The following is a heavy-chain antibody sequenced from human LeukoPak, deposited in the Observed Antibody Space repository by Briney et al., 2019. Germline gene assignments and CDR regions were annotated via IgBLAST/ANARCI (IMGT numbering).Heavy chain of an antibody. CDR2: INPNSGGT. CDR1: GYTFTGYY. CDR3: ARFSMSEDGDY. J-gene: IGHJ4*02. V-gene: IGHV1-2*06. D-gene: IGHD3-3*02. Sequence: ASVKVSCKASGYTFTGYYMHWVRQAPGQGLEWMGRINPNSGGTNYAQKFQGRVTMTRDTSISAAYMELSRLRSDDTAVYYCARFSMSEDGDYWGQGTLVTVSS.